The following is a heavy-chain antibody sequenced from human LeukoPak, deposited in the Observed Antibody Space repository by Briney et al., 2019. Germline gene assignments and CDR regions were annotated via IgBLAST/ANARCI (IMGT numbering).Heavy chain of an antibody. CDR1: GFIFGRDS. CDR2: ISRDSDIR. J-gene: IGHJ4*02. V-gene: IGHV3-48*04. Sequence: GGSLTLSCAASGFIFGRDSMNWVRQAPGRGLEWISYISRDSDIRYYADSVRGRFTISRDNAKNSLYLQMNSLRAEDTAVYYCAVNPTVTTHWGRGTLVTVSS. D-gene: IGHD4-17*01. CDR3: AVNPTVTTH.